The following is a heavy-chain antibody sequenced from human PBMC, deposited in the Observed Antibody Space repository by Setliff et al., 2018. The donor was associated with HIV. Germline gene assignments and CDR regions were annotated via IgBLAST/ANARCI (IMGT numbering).Heavy chain of an antibody. Sequence: WGSLRLFCAASGFSFRSYAVSWVRQAPGKGLEWVSVISGSGDITYYRESVKGRFAVSRDNSNNTVYLQMNSLRAEDTAMYYCAKTQTVITVYGPFDSWGQGTPVTVSS. CDR1: GFSFRSYA. J-gene: IGHJ4*02. D-gene: IGHD4-4*01. CDR3: AKTQTVITVYGPFDS. CDR2: ISGSGDIT. V-gene: IGHV3-23*01.